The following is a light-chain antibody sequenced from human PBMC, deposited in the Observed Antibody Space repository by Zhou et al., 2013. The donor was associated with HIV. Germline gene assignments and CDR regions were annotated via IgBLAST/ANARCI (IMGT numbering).Light chain of an antibody. V-gene: IGKV3-20*01. CDR1: QSVISSY. CDR3: QQLNSYPPYT. J-gene: IGKJ2*01. CDR2: GAS. Sequence: EIVLTQSPGTLSLSPGERAALSCRASQSVISSYLAWYQQKPGQAPRLLIYGASSRATGIPDRFSGSGSGTEFILTISSLQPEDFATYYCQQLNSYPPYTFGQGTKLEIK.